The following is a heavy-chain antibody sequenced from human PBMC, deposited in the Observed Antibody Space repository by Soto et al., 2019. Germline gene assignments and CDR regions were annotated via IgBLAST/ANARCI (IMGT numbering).Heavy chain of an antibody. V-gene: IGHV1-18*01. CDR3: ASPAQRSSWYGGFDY. D-gene: IGHD6-13*01. Sequence: QVQLVQSGAEVKKPGASVKVSCKASGYTFTSYGISWVRQAPGQGLEWMGWISAYNGNTNYAQKLQGRVTMTTDTSTSTAYMELRSLRSDDPAVYYGASPAQRSSWYGGFDYWGQGTLVTVSS. CDR2: ISAYNGNT. CDR1: GYTFTSYG. J-gene: IGHJ4*02.